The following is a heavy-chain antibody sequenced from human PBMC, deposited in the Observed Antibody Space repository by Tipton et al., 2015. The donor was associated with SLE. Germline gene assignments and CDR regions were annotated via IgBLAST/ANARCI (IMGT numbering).Heavy chain of an antibody. J-gene: IGHJ2*01. D-gene: IGHD1-26*01. CDR3: ARTRETRHFDL. CDR2: IYYSGST. CDR1: GGSISSGGYY. V-gene: IGHV4-30-4*01. Sequence: TLSLTCTVSGGSISSGGYYWSWIRQPPGKGLEWIGYIYYSGSTYYNPSLKSRVTISVDTSKNQFSLKLSSVTAADTAVYYCARTRETRHFDLWGRGTLVTVSS.